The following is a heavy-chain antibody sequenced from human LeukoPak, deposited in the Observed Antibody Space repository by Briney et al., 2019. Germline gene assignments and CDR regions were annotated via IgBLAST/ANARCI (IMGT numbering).Heavy chain of an antibody. J-gene: IGHJ5*02. V-gene: IGHV5-51*01. CDR3: ARFSASSLPKNLFDP. D-gene: IGHD1-7*01. CDR1: GYKFSDYW. Sequence: GESLKISCTGSGYKFSDYWIGWMRQMPGRGLEWVGIIYPDDSETKYSPSFQGQVTNSADKSINTAYLEWSSLKSSDTAIYYCARFSASSLPKNLFDPWGQGTLITVSS. CDR2: IYPDDSET.